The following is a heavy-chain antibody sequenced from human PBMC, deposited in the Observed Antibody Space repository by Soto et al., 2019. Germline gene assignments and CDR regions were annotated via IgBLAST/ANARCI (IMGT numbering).Heavy chain of an antibody. D-gene: IGHD6-6*01. CDR2: IIPIFGTA. J-gene: IGHJ6*02. V-gene: IGHV1-69*06. Sequence: ASVKVSCKASGGTFSSYAISWVRQAPGQGLEWMGGIIPIFGTANYAQKFQGRVTITADKSTSTAYMELSSLRSEDTAVYYCARGRYSSSSGGLYYYYGMDVWGQGTTVTVSS. CDR1: GGTFSSYA. CDR3: ARGRYSSSSGGLYYYYGMDV.